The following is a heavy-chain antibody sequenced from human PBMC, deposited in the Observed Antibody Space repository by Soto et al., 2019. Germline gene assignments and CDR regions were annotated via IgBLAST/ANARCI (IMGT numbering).Heavy chain of an antibody. V-gene: IGHV1-69*02. Sequence: QVHLVQSGAEVKKPGSSVKVSCKASGGTFSSYTISWVRQAPGQGLEWMGRIIPILGIANYAQKFQGRVTITADKSTSTAYMELSSLRSEDTAVYYCARVDGSGLGIGYWGQGTLVTVSS. CDR2: IIPILGIA. J-gene: IGHJ4*02. D-gene: IGHD3-10*01. CDR1: GGTFSSYT. CDR3: ARVDGSGLGIGY.